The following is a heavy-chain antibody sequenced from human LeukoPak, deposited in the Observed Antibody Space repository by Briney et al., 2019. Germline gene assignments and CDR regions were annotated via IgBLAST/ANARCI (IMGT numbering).Heavy chain of an antibody. V-gene: IGHV3-7*01. J-gene: IGHJ4*02. CDR3: ARTGDDSSFRPQVY. Sequence: PGGSLRLSCAASGFTFNRYWMSWVRQAPGKGLAWVANIKPDGSEKFYVDSVKGRFTISRDNAENSVYLEMNSLRDEDSAVYYCARTGDDSSFRPQVYWGQGTPVTVSS. CDR1: GFTFNRYW. D-gene: IGHD3-10*01. CDR2: IKPDGSEK.